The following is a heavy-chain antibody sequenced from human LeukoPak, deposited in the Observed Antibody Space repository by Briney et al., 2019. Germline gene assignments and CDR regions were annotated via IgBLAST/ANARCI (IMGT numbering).Heavy chain of an antibody. J-gene: IGHJ4*02. CDR3: ARGRRWDLLPLDY. V-gene: IGHV4-34*01. CDR1: GGSFSGYY. CDR2: INHSGST. Sequence: SETLSLTCAVYGGSFSGYYWSWIRQPPGKGLEWIGEINHSGSTNYNPSLESRVTISVDTSKNQFSLMLSSVTAADTAVYYCARGRRWDLLPLDYWGQGTLVTVSS. D-gene: IGHD1-26*01.